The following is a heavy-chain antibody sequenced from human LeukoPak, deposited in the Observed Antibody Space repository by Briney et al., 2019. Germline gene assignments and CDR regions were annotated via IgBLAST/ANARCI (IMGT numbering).Heavy chain of an antibody. Sequence: PSETLSLTCTVSGGSISSYYWSWIRQPPGKGLEWIGYIYYSGSTNYNPSLKSRVTISVDTSKNQFSLKLSSVTAADTAVYYCARTMIVDYYYYYMDVWGKGTTVTVSS. V-gene: IGHV4-59*01. CDR2: IYYSGST. D-gene: IGHD3-22*01. CDR1: GGSISSYY. CDR3: ARTMIVDYYYYYMDV. J-gene: IGHJ6*03.